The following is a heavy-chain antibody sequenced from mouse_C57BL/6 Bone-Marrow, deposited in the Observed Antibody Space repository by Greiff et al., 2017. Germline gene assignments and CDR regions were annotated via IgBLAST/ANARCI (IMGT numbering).Heavy chain of an antibody. CDR2: IHPNSGST. Sequence: QVQLQQPGAELVKPGASVKLSCKASGYTFTSYWMHWVKQRPGHGLEWIGMIHPNSGSTNYNETFTSQATLTIDKSAMTAYMQRGSLTSEDTAVYYCARSNPWCADWGQGTLVTVSA. J-gene: IGHJ3*01. V-gene: IGHV1-64*01. CDR3: ARSNPWCAD. CDR1: GYTFTSYW.